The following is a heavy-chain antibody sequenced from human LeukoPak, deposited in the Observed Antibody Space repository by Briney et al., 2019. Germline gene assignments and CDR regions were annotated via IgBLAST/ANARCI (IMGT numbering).Heavy chain of an antibody. Sequence: GGSLRLSCAASGFTFSDHYMDWVRQAPGKGLEWVGRTRNKANSYTTEYAASVKGRFTISRDDSKNSLYLQMNSLRTEDTAVYYCARESGRLFDYWGQGTLVTVSS. V-gene: IGHV3-72*01. J-gene: IGHJ4*02. CDR3: ARESGRLFDY. D-gene: IGHD3-3*01. CDR2: TRNKANSYTT. CDR1: GFTFSDHY.